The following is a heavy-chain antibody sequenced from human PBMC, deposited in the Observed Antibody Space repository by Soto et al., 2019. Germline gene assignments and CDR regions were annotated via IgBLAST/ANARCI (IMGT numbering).Heavy chain of an antibody. CDR2: GTT. CDR1: GFNFRTYA. V-gene: IGHV3-23*01. CDR3: AKGTRHYSGSSEGFFDN. J-gene: IGHJ4*02. D-gene: IGHD1-26*01. Sequence: PGGSLRLSCEASGFNFRTYAMSWVRQAPGKGLEWVSSGTTYYAASVKGRFSVSRDNSKNTLYLQMNSLRAEDTAVYYCAKGTRHYSGSSEGFFDNWGQGTLVTVSS.